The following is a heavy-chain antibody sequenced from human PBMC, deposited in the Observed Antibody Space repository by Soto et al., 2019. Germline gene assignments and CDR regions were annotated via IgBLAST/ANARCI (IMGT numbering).Heavy chain of an antibody. CDR3: AALHFGSGPWPHTRLDY. J-gene: IGHJ4*02. CDR2: ISHSGST. V-gene: IGHV4-4*02. D-gene: IGHD3-3*02. Sequence: PSETLSLTCAVSGDSINSSPWCNCVRQPPGTGLAWIVQISHSGSTNYNPSLTSRVTISVDKSKNHSPLKLPSVPAADTAVYYGAALHFGSGPWPHTRLDYWGQGTLVTVSS. CDR1: GDSINSSPW.